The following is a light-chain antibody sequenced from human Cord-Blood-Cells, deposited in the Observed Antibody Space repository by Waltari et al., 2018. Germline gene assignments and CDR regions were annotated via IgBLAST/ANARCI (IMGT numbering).Light chain of an antibody. CDR1: QSVSSIY. V-gene: IGKV3-20*01. CDR2: GAS. Sequence: EIVLTQSPGTLSLSPGERATLSCSASQSVSSIYLAWYQQKPGQAPRLLIYGASSRATGIPDRFSGSGSGTDFTLTISRLEPEDFAVYYCQQYGSSRTFGQGTKVEIK. CDR3: QQYGSSRT. J-gene: IGKJ1*01.